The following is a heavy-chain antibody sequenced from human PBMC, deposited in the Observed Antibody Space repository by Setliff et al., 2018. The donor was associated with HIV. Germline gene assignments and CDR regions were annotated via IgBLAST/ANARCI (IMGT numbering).Heavy chain of an antibody. V-gene: IGHV1-8*03. CDR1: GYTFTSYD. D-gene: IGHD2-2*01. CDR3: AGSSANTRHDSFDI. J-gene: IGHJ3*02. CDR2: MNPNSGNT. Sequence: ASVKVSCKASGYTFTSYDINWVRQATGQGLEWMGWMNPNSGNTGYAQKFQGRVTITRDTSISTAYMELSSLRSEDTAVYYCAGSSANTRHDSFDIWGQGTMVTVSS.